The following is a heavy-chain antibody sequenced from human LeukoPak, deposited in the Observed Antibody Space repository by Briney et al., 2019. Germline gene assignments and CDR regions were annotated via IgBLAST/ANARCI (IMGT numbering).Heavy chain of an antibody. CDR2: IYYSGST. CDR3: ARYYYESSGYYVLDY. CDR1: GGSISSYY. J-gene: IGHJ4*02. Sequence: SETLSLTCTVSGGSISSYYWSWIRQPPGKGLEWIGYIYYSGSTNSNPSLKSRVTISVDTSRNQFSLKLSSLTAADTAVYYCARYYYESSGYYVLDYWGQGTLVTVSS. D-gene: IGHD3-22*01. V-gene: IGHV4-59*01.